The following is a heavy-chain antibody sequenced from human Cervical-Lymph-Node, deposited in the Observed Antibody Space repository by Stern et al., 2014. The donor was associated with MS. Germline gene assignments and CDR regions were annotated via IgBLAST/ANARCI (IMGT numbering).Heavy chain of an antibody. Sequence: QVQLVQSAAEVTKPGSSVKVSCKASVGTFSQFPSSWVRQAPGQGLEWMGGLFPVFGTPTYAQEFRGRVTITADVSTSTVYMELSSLRSDDTAVYYCALSSETSDRWYSLGYDLWGQGTLVTVSS. D-gene: IGHD6-13*01. V-gene: IGHV1-69*01. CDR1: VGTFSQFP. J-gene: IGHJ5*02. CDR3: ALSSETSDRWYSLGYDL. CDR2: LFPVFGTP.